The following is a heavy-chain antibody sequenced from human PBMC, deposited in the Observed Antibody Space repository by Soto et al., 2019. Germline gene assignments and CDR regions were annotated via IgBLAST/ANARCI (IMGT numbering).Heavy chain of an antibody. CDR2: INSDGSST. J-gene: IGHJ4*02. V-gene: IGHV3-74*01. Sequence: WGSLRLSCAASGFTFSSYWMHWVRQAPGKGLVWVSRINSDGSSTSYADSVKGRFTISRDNAKNTLYLQMNSLRAEDTAVYYCALDYGDYYFDYWGQGTLVTVSS. D-gene: IGHD4-17*01. CDR3: ALDYGDYYFDY. CDR1: GFTFSSYW.